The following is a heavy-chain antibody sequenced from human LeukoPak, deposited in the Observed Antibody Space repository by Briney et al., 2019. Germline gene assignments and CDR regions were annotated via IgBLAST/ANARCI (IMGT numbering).Heavy chain of an antibody. D-gene: IGHD4-11*01. CDR2: ISGSGGST. CDR1: GFTFSSYA. Sequence: SGGSLRLSCAASGFTFSSYAMSWVRQAPGKGLEWVSAISGSGGSTYYADSVKGRFTISRDNSKNTLYLQMNSLRAEDTAVYYCAKFDRGLQTYDAFDIWGQGTMVTVSS. CDR3: AKFDRGLQTYDAFDI. J-gene: IGHJ3*02. V-gene: IGHV3-23*01.